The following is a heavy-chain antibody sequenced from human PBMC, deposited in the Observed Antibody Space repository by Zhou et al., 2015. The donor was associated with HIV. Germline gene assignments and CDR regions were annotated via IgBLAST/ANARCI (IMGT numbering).Heavy chain of an antibody. Sequence: QVQLVQSGAEVKKPGSSVRVSCQASGGSFSNYAFSWVRQAPGQGLEWMGGIIPMFNRANYAHKFQGRVTITADRSTSTAYMELRSLRSEDTAVYYCAREGWGSWYFDLWGRGTLVSVSS. CDR3: AREGWGSWYFDL. V-gene: IGHV1-69*06. J-gene: IGHJ2*01. CDR2: IIPMFNRA. D-gene: IGHD7-27*01. CDR1: GGSFSNYA.